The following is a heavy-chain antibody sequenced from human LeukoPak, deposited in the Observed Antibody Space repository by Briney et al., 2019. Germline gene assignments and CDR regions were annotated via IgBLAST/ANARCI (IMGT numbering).Heavy chain of an antibody. Sequence: GGSLRLSCATSGFTFSSIWMSWVRQAPGKGLEWVSNIKHDGSETNYVDSVKGRFTISRDNAKNSLHLQMNSLRVEDTAVYYCAKNGGPHGMDVWGQGTTVTVSS. V-gene: IGHV3-7*02. CDR1: GFTFSSIW. D-gene: IGHD3-16*01. CDR3: AKNGGPHGMDV. J-gene: IGHJ6*02. CDR2: IKHDGSET.